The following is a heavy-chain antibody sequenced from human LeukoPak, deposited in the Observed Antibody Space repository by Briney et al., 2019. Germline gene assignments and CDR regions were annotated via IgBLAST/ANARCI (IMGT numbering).Heavy chain of an antibody. V-gene: IGHV1-8*01. Sequence: ASVKVSCKASRYTFSNYDINWVRQATGQGPEWMGWMSPNSGNTGYAQKFQGRVTMTEDTSTDTAYMELSSLRSEDTAVYYCATGVVPHVYYYYYGMDVWGQGTTVTVSS. D-gene: IGHD2-2*01. J-gene: IGHJ6*02. CDR2: MSPNSGNT. CDR3: ATGVVPHVYYYYYGMDV. CDR1: RYTFSNYD.